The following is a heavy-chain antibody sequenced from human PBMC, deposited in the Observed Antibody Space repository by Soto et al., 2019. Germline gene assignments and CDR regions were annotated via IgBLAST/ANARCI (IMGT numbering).Heavy chain of an antibody. CDR1: GYTFTSYG. Sequence: QVQLVQSGAEVKKPGASVKVSCKASGYTFTSYGISWVRQAPGQGLEWMGWISAYNGNTNYAQKLQGRVTMTPDTATSTGYMGLRSLGSDDTAVYDCARGGYGYGHDYWGQGTLVTVSS. CDR2: ISAYNGNT. D-gene: IGHD5-18*01. CDR3: ARGGYGYGHDY. V-gene: IGHV1-18*01. J-gene: IGHJ4*02.